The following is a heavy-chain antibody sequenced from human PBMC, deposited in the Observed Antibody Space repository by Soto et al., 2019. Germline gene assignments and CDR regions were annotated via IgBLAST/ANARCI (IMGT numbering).Heavy chain of an antibody. J-gene: IGHJ5*02. CDR2: ISAYNGNT. Sequence: SXKVSFKTSGYIXTSYGISLVRQAPGQGLEWIGWISAYNGNTNYAQELQGIVTMTTDTSTSTAYMELRILRSYDTSVYYCARGGQWPPTRHFDPWGQGTLGTVS. V-gene: IGHV1-18*01. CDR3: ARGGQWPPTRHFDP. CDR1: GYIXTSYG. D-gene: IGHD6-19*01.